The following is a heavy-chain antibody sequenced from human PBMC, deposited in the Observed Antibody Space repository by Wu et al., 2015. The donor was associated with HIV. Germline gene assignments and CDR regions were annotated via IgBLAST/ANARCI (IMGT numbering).Heavy chain of an antibody. CDR3: ARGRRDYYDSSASFDY. CDR1: GYTFTSYD. V-gene: IGHV1-2*02. CDR2: INPNSGGT. Sequence: QVQLVQSGAEVKKPGASVKVSCKASGYTFTSYDINWVRQAPGQGLEWMGWINPNSGGTNYAQKFQGRVTMTRDTSISTAYMELSRLRSDDTAVYYCARGRRDYYDSSASFDYWGQGALGHRLL. D-gene: IGHD3-22*01. J-gene: IGHJ4*02.